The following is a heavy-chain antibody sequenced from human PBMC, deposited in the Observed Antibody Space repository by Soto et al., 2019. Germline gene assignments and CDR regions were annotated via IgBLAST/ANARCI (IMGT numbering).Heavy chain of an antibody. V-gene: IGHV3-15*01. J-gene: IGHJ4*02. D-gene: IGHD3-16*01. CDR1: GFTFSNAW. CDR3: TTAPGGFWPHLLVFDY. CDR2: IKSKTDGGTT. Sequence: EVQLVESGGGLVKPGGSLRLSCAASGFTFSNAWMSWVRQAPGKGLEWVGRIKSKTDGGTTDYAAPVKGRFSISRDDSKNTLYLQMNSLKTEDTAVYYCTTAPGGFWPHLLVFDYWGQGTLVTVSS.